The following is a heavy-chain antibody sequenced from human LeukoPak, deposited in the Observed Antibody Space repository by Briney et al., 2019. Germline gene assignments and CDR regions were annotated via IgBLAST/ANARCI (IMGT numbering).Heavy chain of an antibody. D-gene: IGHD6-13*01. Sequence: SETLSLTCTVSGGSISGYYWSWIRQPPGKGLEWIGYIYYSGSTNYNPSLKSRVTISVDTSKNQFSLKLSSVTAADTAVYYCARAGIAAAARTGDWFDPWGQGTLVTVSS. CDR2: IYYSGST. V-gene: IGHV4-59*01. CDR3: ARAGIAAAARTGDWFDP. J-gene: IGHJ5*02. CDR1: GGSISGYY.